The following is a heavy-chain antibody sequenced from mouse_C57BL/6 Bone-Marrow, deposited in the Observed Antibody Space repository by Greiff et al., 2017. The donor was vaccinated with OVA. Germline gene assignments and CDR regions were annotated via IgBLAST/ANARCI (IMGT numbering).Heavy chain of an antibody. D-gene: IGHD2-5*01. CDR3: ARSGDSNGDYFHY. J-gene: IGHJ2*01. CDR2: IDPSDSET. CDR1: GYTFTSYW. V-gene: IGHV1-52*01. Sequence: VQLQQPGAELVRPGSSVKLSCKASGYTFTSYWMHWVKQRPIQGLEWIGNIDPSDSETHYNQKFKDKATLTVDKSSSTAYMQLSSLTSEDSAVYYCARSGDSNGDYFHYWGQGTTLTVSS.